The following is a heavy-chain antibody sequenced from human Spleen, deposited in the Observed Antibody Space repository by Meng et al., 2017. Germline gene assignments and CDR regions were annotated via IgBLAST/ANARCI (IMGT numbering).Heavy chain of an antibody. CDR2: INPNSGVT. V-gene: IGHV1-2*02. J-gene: IGHJ6*02. CDR1: GYSFTDYY. CDR3: ARFAYGMDV. Sequence: ASVKVSCKTSGYSFTDYYIHWVRQAPGQGLEWMGWINPNSGVTDSAQQFQGRVTMTRVTSISTVYMELRRLRSDDTAVYYCARFAYGMDVWGQGTTVTVSS.